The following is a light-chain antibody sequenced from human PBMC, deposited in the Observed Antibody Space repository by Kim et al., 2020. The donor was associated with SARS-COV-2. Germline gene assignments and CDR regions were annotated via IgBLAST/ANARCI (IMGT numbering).Light chain of an antibody. Sequence: LSPGDSATLSCNASHGIYSNSVAWYQQKPGQTPRLLIYDASSRATAIADRCSGSGSGTDFTLTISRLEPEDFAVYYCQQYGSSPTFGQGTKVDIK. CDR2: DAS. V-gene: IGKV3-20*01. J-gene: IGKJ1*01. CDR3: QQYGSSPT. CDR1: HGIYSNS.